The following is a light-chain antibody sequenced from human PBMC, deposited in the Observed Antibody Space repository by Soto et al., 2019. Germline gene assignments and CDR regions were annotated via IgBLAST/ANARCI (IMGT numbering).Light chain of an antibody. CDR1: KNDIGVYDF. CDR2: EVV. Sequence: QSVLTQPPSASGSPGQSVTISCTGTKNDIGVYDFVSWYQHHPGKAPRLIIYEVVQRPSGVPDRFSGSKSGNTASLTVSGLQTADEVDYVCKPDAGINTHVFGSGTQLPV. J-gene: IGLJ1*01. CDR3: KPDAGINTHV. V-gene: IGLV2-8*01.